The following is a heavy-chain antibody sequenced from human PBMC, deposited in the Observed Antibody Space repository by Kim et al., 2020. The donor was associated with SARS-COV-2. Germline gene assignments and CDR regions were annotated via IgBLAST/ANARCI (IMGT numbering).Heavy chain of an antibody. CDR2: IKQDGSEK. Sequence: GGSLRLSCAASGFTFSSYWMSWVRQAPGKGLEWVANIKQDGSEKYYVDSVKGRFTISRDNAKNSLYLQMNSLRAEDTAVYYCARDKPWIQLYYYYGMDVWGQGTTVTVSS. CDR1: GFTFSSYW. D-gene: IGHD5-18*01. V-gene: IGHV3-7*01. J-gene: IGHJ6*02. CDR3: ARDKPWIQLYYYYGMDV.